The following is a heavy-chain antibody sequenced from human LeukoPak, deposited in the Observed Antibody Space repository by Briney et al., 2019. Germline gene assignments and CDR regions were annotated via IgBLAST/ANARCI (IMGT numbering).Heavy chain of an antibody. CDR3: TKDNQRGGFQH. CDR1: GFCFDDNA. D-gene: IGHD3-16*01. J-gene: IGHJ1*01. CDR2: ISGDGATT. V-gene: IGHV3-43*02. Sequence: QPGGSLRLSCAASGFCFDDNAMYSVRQTPGKGLEWVSLISGDGATTYYADSVKGRFNISRDNSKRSLYLQMNSLRSEDSALYYCTKDNQRGGFQHWGQGTLVIVSS.